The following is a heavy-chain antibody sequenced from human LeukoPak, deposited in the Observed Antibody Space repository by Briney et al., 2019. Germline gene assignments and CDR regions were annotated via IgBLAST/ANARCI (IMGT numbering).Heavy chain of an antibody. CDR3: AKPRDIDSWAFDV. V-gene: IGHV3-53*05. CDR1: GFTVSSNY. CDR2: IYSGGST. J-gene: IGHJ3*01. D-gene: IGHD2-15*01. Sequence: GGSLRLSCAASGFTVSSNYMSWVRQAPGKGLECVSVIYSGGSTYYADSVKGRFTISRDNSKNTLNLQMNSLRTEDTAVFYCAKPRDIDSWAFDVWGQGTMVTVSS.